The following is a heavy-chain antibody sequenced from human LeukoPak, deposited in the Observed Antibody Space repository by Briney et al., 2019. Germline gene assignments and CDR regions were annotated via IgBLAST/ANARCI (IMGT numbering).Heavy chain of an antibody. CDR2: ITGGSNTI. V-gene: IGHV3-11*04. D-gene: IGHD3-10*01. CDR1: GLTFSDYY. J-gene: IGHJ4*02. Sequence: TGGSLRLSCAASGLTFSDYYMSWIRQAPGKGLEWISYITGGSNTIEYGDSVKGRFTISRDNAKNSLFLQMNSLRTEDTAVYYCVRANYGFVYWCQGTLVTVSS. CDR3: VRANYGFVY.